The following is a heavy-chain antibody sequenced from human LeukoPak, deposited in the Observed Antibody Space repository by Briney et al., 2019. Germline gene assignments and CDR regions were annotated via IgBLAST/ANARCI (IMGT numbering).Heavy chain of an antibody. Sequence: SETLSLTCAVYGGPFSGYYWSWFRQPPGKGPEWIGEVNHSGSANNNPSLDSRVTMSVDLSKNQSSLKLSSVTAADTAVYFCARGLAAAYDHNWFDPWGQGILVTVSS. D-gene: IGHD6-13*01. CDR1: GGPFSGYY. J-gene: IGHJ5*02. CDR3: ARGLAAAYDHNWFDP. V-gene: IGHV4-34*01. CDR2: VNHSGSA.